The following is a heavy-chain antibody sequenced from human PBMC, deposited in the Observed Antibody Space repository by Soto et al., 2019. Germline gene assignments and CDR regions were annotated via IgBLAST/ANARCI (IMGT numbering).Heavy chain of an antibody. CDR1: GYTFTSYG. D-gene: IGHD2-8*01. Sequence: QVHLVQSGGEVTRPGASVKVSCKSSGYTFTSYGVSWVRQAPGQGLEWLGWISVYTGNTKQAQKFQDRVTLTTEASTTTADMELRSMSSDDTAVYYCARERCTTDRCYTHHFDVWGQGTTVTVSS. V-gene: IGHV1-18*04. J-gene: IGHJ6*02. CDR3: ARERCTTDRCYTHHFDV. CDR2: ISVYTGNT.